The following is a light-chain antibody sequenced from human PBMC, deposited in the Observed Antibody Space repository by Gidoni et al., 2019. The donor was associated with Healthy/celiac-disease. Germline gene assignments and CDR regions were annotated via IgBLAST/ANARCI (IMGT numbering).Light chain of an antibody. V-gene: IGKV1-9*01. Sequence: DIQLTQPPSFLSASVGDRVTITRRASQGISSYLAWYQQEQVKAPKLLIYAASTLQSGVPSRFSGSGSGTEFTLTISSLQPEDLATYYCQQLNSYPPMCRFGQGTKLEIK. CDR2: AAS. J-gene: IGKJ2*04. CDR1: QGISSY. CDR3: QQLNSYPPMCR.